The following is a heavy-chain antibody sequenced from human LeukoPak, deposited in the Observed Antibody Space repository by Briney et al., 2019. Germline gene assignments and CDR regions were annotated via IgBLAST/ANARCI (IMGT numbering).Heavy chain of an antibody. CDR1: GFTFSSYG. J-gene: IGHJ4*02. Sequence: GGSLRLSCAASGFTFSSYGMHWVRQAPGKGLEWEAVIWYDGSNKYYADSVKRRFTISRDNSKNTLYLQMNSLRAEDTAVCYCARDFRSYVPNYYFDYWGQGTLVTVSS. V-gene: IGHV3-33*01. CDR2: IWYDGSNK. CDR3: ARDFRSYVPNYYFDY. D-gene: IGHD3-10*02.